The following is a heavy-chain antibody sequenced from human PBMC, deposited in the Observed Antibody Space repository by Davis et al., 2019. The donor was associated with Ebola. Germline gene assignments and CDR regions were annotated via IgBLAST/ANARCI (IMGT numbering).Heavy chain of an antibody. CDR3: AGDPGGTFDP. Sequence: PGGSLRLSCAVSGGSINRRNYYWGWIRRPPGKGLEWIGSFSFSGGTTTYNEFFKSRATMSVDTSKNQLYLRLRSVTAADTAIYYCAGDPGGTFDPWGQGTLVTVSS. D-gene: IGHD6-13*01. J-gene: IGHJ5*02. CDR2: FSFSGGTT. V-gene: IGHV4-39*01. CDR1: GGSINRRNYY.